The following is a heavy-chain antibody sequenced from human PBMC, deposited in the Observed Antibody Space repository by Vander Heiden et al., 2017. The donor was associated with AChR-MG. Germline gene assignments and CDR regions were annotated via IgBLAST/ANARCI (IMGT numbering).Heavy chain of an antibody. CDR3: ARDHCTTSNCYEYHYHGLDV. D-gene: IGHD2-2*01. V-gene: IGHV1-2*02. CDR1: GYNRRGYY. CDR2: INPNSGGT. Sequence: QLQLVRPGTEVQTPRASVKCSCRASGYNRRGYYLPGVREAPGQGLEWMGWINPNSGGTNYAQKFQDRVTMTRDTSINTAYMALSSLRSDDTAVYYCARDHCTTSNCYEYHYHGLDVWGQGTTVTVSS. J-gene: IGHJ6*02.